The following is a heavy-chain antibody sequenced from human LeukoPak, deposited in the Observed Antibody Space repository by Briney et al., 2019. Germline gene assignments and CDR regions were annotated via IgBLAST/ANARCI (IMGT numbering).Heavy chain of an antibody. Sequence: GGSLRLSCAASGFTFSSYGMHWDRQAPGRGLEWVADIWNDGNNKYYADSVRGRFTISRDNSKNTLYLQMNSLRVDDTARYYCARDTSSYPQFDDWGQGTLVTVSS. CDR2: IWNDGNNK. CDR1: GFTFSSYG. J-gene: IGHJ4*02. D-gene: IGHD3-16*02. V-gene: IGHV3-33*01. CDR3: ARDTSSYPQFDD.